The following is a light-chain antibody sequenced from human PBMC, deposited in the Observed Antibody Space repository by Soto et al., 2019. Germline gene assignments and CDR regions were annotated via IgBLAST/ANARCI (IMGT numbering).Light chain of an antibody. CDR2: DAS. CDR1: QSVSLS. V-gene: IGKV3-20*01. CDR3: QQYGHSPIT. J-gene: IGKJ5*01. Sequence: EIVLAQSPGTLALSPGERATLSCRASQSVSLSLAWYQQKPVQAPRLLIYDASKRASGFPARFSGSGSGTDFTLTISRLEPEDFAVYYCQQYGHSPITFGQGTRLEIK.